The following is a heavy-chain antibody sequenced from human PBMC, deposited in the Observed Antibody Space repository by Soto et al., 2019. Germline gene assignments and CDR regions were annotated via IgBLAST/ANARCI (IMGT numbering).Heavy chain of an antibody. D-gene: IGHD3-3*01. J-gene: IGHJ6*02. Sequence: SVKVSCNASGGTFSSYAISWVRQAPGQGLEWRGGIIPIFGTANYAQKLQGRVTITADESTSTAYMELSSLRSEDTAVYYCARDGRITIFGVVIGPERPYGMDVWGQGTTVTVSS. CDR3: ARDGRITIFGVVIGPERPYGMDV. CDR2: IIPIFGTA. CDR1: GGTFSSYA. V-gene: IGHV1-69*13.